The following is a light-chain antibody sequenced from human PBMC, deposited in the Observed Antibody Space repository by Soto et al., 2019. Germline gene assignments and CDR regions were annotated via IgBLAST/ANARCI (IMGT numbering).Light chain of an antibody. J-gene: IGKJ4*01. Sequence: AIRMTQSHSSPSASTGDRVTITCRASQGISSYLAWYQQKPGKAPKLLIYAASTLQSGVPSRFSGSGSGTDFTLTISCLQSDDFATYYCQQYYSYPLSTFGGGTKVDIK. CDR2: AAS. V-gene: IGKV1-8*01. CDR3: QQYYSYPLST. CDR1: QGISSY.